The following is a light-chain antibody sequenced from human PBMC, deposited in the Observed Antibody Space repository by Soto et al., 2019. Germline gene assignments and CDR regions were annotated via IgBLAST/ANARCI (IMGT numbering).Light chain of an antibody. Sequence: QSVLTQPPSVSAAPGQKVTISCSGSSSNIGSNYVSWYQQLPGTAPKLLIYDNNKRPSGVPDRFSGSKSGTSATLAITGLQTGDEADYYCGTWDSSLSGAGVFGTGTKVTVL. J-gene: IGLJ1*01. CDR2: DNN. V-gene: IGLV1-51*01. CDR3: GTWDSSLSGAGV. CDR1: SSNIGSNY.